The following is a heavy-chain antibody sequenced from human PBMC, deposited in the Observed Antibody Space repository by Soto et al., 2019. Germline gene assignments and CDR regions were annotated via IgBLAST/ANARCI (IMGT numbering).Heavy chain of an antibody. Sequence: QVQLQESGPGLVKPSETLSLTCTVSGGSISSYYWSWIRQPPGKGLEWIGYIYYSGSTNYNPSLKSRVTISVDTSKNQFSLKLSSVTAADTAVYYCARGAEDSSGYGPGFSFDPWGQGTLVTVSS. CDR1: GGSISSYY. CDR3: ARGAEDSSGYGPGFSFDP. V-gene: IGHV4-59*01. J-gene: IGHJ5*02. D-gene: IGHD3-22*01. CDR2: IYYSGST.